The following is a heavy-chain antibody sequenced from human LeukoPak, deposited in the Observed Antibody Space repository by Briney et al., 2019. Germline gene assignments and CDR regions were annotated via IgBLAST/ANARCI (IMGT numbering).Heavy chain of an antibody. D-gene: IGHD1-1*01. CDR3: ATPPTGTTTTGEYYFDY. CDR2: ISPISGTT. J-gene: IGHJ4*02. V-gene: IGHV1-69*05. Sequence: ASVKVSCKASGGTFSSYTITWVRQAPGQGLEWMGGISPISGTTNYAQKFQGRVTITTDESTSTAYMELSSLRSEDTAAYYCATPPTGTTTTGEYYFDYWGQGTLVTVSS. CDR1: GGTFSSYT.